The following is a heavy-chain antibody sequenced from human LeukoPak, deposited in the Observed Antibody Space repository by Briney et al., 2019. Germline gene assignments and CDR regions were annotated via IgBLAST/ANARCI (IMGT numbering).Heavy chain of an antibody. V-gene: IGHV1-8*03. J-gene: IGHJ4*02. CDR1: GYTFTSYD. CDR3: AIPGGSQDHFDY. D-gene: IGHD1-26*01. Sequence: GASVKVSCKASGYTFTSYDINWVRQATGQGLEWMGWMNPNSGNTGYAQKFQGRVTITRNTSISTAYMELSSLRSEDTAVYYCAIPGGSQDHFDYWGQGTLVTVSS. CDR2: MNPNSGNT.